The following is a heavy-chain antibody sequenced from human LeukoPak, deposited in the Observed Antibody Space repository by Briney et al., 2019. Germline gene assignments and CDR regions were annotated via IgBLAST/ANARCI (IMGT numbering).Heavy chain of an antibody. CDR2: IYTSGST. CDR1: GGSISSYY. J-gene: IGHJ3*02. Sequence: SETLSLTCTVSGGSISSYYWSWIRQPAGKGLEWIGRIYTSGSTNYNPSLKSRVTMSVDTSKNQFSLKLSSVTAADTAVYYCARALSEALWFGEFTDAFDIWGQGTMVTVSS. CDR3: ARALSEALWFGEFTDAFDI. D-gene: IGHD3-10*01. V-gene: IGHV4-4*07.